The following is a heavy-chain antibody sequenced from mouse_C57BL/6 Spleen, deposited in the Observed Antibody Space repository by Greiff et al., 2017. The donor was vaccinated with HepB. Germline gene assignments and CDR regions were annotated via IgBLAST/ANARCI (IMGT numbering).Heavy chain of an antibody. V-gene: IGHV5-12*01. CDR3: ARELTGSAY. D-gene: IGHD4-1*01. CDR1: GFTFSDYY. J-gene: IGHJ3*01. CDR2: ISNGGGST. Sequence: EVKVEESGGGLVQPGGSLKLSCAASGFTFSDYYMYWVRQTPEKKLEWVAYISNGGGSTYYPDTVKGRFTISRDNAKNTLYLQMSRLKSEDTAMYYCARELTGSAYWGQGTLVTVSA.